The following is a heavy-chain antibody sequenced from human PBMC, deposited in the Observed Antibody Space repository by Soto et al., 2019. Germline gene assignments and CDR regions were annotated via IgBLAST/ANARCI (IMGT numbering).Heavy chain of an antibody. V-gene: IGHV1-2*02. J-gene: IGHJ3*02. CDR3: ALERQLNSPSDGFDI. CDR2: INPNTGVT. Sequence: GDSVKVSCKASAFTVYYLHWVRQAPGQGLEWMGRINPNTGVTDYAQRFQGRVTMTSDTSITTAFMDLSNVDFDDTAVYYCALERQLNSPSDGFDIWCQGTIVSVSS. CDR1: AFTVYY. D-gene: IGHD6-13*01.